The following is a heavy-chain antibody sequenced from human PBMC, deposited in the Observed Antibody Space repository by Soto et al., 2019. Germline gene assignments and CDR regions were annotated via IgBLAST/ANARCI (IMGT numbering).Heavy chain of an antibody. Sequence: GGSLRLSCAASGFTFSSYAMSWVRQAPGKGLEWVSAISGSGGSTYYADSVKGRFTTSRDNSKNTLYLQMNSLRAEDTAVYYCAKDRRLAAAGYYFDYWGQGTLVTVSS. CDR3: AKDRRLAAAGYYFDY. D-gene: IGHD6-13*01. J-gene: IGHJ4*02. CDR2: ISGSGGST. CDR1: GFTFSSYA. V-gene: IGHV3-23*01.